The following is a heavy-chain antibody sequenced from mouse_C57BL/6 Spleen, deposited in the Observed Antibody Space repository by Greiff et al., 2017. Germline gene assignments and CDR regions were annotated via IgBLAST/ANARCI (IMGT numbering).Heavy chain of an antibody. CDR1: GFTFSSYT. V-gene: IGHV5-9*04. J-gene: IGHJ1*03. D-gene: IGHD1-1*01. Sequence: DVKLVESGGGLVKPGGSLKLSCAASGFTFSSYTMSWVRQTPEKRLEWVATISGGGGNTYYPDSVKGRFTISRDNAHNTLYLEISSLRSEDTAVYYCARRRDYGSSYGYFDVWGTGTTVTVSS. CDR3: ARRRDYGSSYGYFDV. CDR2: ISGGGGNT.